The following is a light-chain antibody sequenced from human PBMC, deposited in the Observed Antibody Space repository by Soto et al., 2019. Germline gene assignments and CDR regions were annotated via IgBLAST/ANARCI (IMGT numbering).Light chain of an antibody. CDR2: DVS. V-gene: IGLV2-11*01. CDR1: SSDVGGYNY. Sequence: QSALTQPRSVSGSPGQSVTISCTGTSSDVGGYNYVSWYQQHPGKAPKLMIYDVSKRPSGVPDRFSGSKSGNTASLTISGLQAEDEADYYCCSYAGSYSNWVSGGGTKVTVL. CDR3: CSYAGSYSNWV. J-gene: IGLJ3*02.